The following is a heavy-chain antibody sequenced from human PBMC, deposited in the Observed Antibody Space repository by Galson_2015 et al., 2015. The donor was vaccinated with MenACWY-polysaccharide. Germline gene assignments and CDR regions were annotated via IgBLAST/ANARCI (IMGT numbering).Heavy chain of an antibody. Sequence: SLRLSCAASGFTFDDYAMHWVRRAPGKGLEWVSGISWNSGSIGYADSVKGRFTISRDNAKNSLYLQMNSLRAEDTALYYCAKDGGYYDSSGYRVPGFDYWGQGTLVTVSS. V-gene: IGHV3-9*01. CDR1: GFTFDDYA. D-gene: IGHD3-22*01. CDR2: ISWNSGSI. CDR3: AKDGGYYDSSGYRVPGFDY. J-gene: IGHJ4*02.